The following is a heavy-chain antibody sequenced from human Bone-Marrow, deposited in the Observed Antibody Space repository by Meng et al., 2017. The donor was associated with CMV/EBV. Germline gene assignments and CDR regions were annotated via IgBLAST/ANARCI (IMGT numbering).Heavy chain of an antibody. J-gene: IGHJ4*02. D-gene: IGHD7-27*01. CDR1: GFTFSDAW. CDR3: TTAGVPFDY. V-gene: IGHV3-15*01. Sequence: GQSLKISCAASGFTFSDAWMSWVRQAPGKGLEWVGRIKSITDGGTTDYDGPVKSRSTISRNDSKIKLYLQMNSLTTEDTAVYYCTTAGVPFDYWGQGTLVTVSS. CDR2: IKSITDGGTT.